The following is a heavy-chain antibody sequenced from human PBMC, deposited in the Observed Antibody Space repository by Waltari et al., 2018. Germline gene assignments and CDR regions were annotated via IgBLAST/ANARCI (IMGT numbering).Heavy chain of an antibody. J-gene: IGHJ4*02. CDR2: IYLGDLDT. CDR3: ASGDHFVFDS. Sequence: VKVVQSGAEVKKPGESLKISCKVSGNNLNTFWITWVRRMPGKCLGWMGAIYLGDLDTRYSPPFRGHVTISADKSIHTAYLQLESLKISDTAIYFCASGDHFVFDSWGQGSLVTVSS. D-gene: IGHD7-27*01. V-gene: IGHV5-51*01. CDR1: GNNLNTFW.